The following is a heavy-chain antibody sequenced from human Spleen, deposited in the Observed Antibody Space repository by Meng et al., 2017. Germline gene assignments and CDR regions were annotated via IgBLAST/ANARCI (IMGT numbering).Heavy chain of an antibody. CDR2: IYSGGST. CDR1: GFTVSSNY. CDR3: ARVAASSGYPDAFDI. J-gene: IGHJ3*02. D-gene: IGHD3-22*01. V-gene: IGHV3-53*04. Sequence: GGSLRLSCAASGFTVSSNYMSWVRQAPGKGLEWVSVIYSGGSTYYADSVKGRFTISRHNSRNTLDLQMNNLRAEDTALYYCARVAASSGYPDAFDIWGQGTMVTVSS.